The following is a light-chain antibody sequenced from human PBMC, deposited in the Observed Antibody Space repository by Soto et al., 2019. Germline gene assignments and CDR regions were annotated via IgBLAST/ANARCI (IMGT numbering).Light chain of an antibody. CDR1: SSDVGGYNY. V-gene: IGLV2-8*01. CDR2: EVS. Sequence: QSPLTQPPSASVSPGQSVTISCTGTSSDVGGYNYVSWYQQHPGKAPKLMIYEVSKRPSGVPDRFSGSKSGNTASLTVSGLQPEDEADYYCSSYAGSNKSVFGTGTKVTVL. CDR3: SSYAGSNKSV. J-gene: IGLJ1*01.